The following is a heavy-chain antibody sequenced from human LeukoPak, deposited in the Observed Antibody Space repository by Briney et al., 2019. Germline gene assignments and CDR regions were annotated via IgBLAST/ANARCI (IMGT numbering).Heavy chain of an antibody. V-gene: IGHV4-38-2*02. Sequence: SETLSLTCTVSGYSISSGYYWGWIRQPPGKGLEWIGSIYHSGSTYYNPSLKSRVTISVDTSKNQFSLKLSSVTAADTAVYYCARVVRGVLDYWGQGTLVTVSS. CDR1: GYSISSGYY. CDR3: ARVVRGVLDY. CDR2: IYHSGST. D-gene: IGHD3-10*01. J-gene: IGHJ4*02.